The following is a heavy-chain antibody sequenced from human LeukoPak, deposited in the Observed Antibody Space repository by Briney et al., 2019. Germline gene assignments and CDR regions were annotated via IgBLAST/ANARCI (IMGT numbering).Heavy chain of an antibody. V-gene: IGHV3-21*01. Sequence: GGSLRLSCAASGFTFSSYSMNWVRQAPGKGLEWVSSISSGSSYIYYADSVKGRFTISRDNAKNSLYLQMNSLRAEDTAVYYCARDGAGAYYDFWSTDYWGQGTLVTVSS. D-gene: IGHD3-3*01. J-gene: IGHJ4*02. CDR2: ISSGSSYI. CDR1: GFTFSSYS. CDR3: ARDGAGAYYDFWSTDY.